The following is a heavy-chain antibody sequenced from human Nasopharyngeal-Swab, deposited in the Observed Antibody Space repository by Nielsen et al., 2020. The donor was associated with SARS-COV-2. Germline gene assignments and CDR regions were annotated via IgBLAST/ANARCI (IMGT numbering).Heavy chain of an antibody. D-gene: IGHD3-16*02. J-gene: IGHJ4*02. CDR2: ISGSGGST. V-gene: IGHV3-23*01. CDR1: GFTFSSYA. Sequence: GGSLRLSCAASGFTFSSYAMSWVRQAPGKGLEWVSAISGSGGSTYYADSVKGRFTISRDNSKNTLYLQMNSLRAEDTAVYYCARAFMITFGGVIVTPPDYWGQGTLVTVSS. CDR3: ARAFMITFGGVIVTPPDY.